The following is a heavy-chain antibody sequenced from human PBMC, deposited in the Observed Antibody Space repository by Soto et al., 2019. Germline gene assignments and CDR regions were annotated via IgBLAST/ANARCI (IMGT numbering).Heavy chain of an antibody. CDR1: GVSFNNNG. CDR3: ARVLYYGSGSYSPYGMDV. Sequence: VQLVQSGAEVKKPGSSVKVCCKTSGVSFNNNGIGWVRQAPGHGLEWMGGVSPPFRTSNYARKFQGRISITADASTGTVNMELSSLTSEYTAQYYWARVLYYGSGSYSPYGMDVWGQGTTVTVSS. D-gene: IGHD3-10*01. CDR2: VSPPFRTS. V-gene: IGHV1-69*01. J-gene: IGHJ6*02.